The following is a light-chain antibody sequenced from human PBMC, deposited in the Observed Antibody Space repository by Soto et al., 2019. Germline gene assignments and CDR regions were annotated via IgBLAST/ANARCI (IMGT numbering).Light chain of an antibody. CDR2: LGS. CDR1: QSLLHSNGYNY. J-gene: IGKJ1*01. V-gene: IGKV2-28*01. CDR3: MQSLHTPRT. Sequence: DTVMTQSPLSLPVTPVEPASISCRSSQSLLHSNGYNYLDWYLQKPGQSPQLLIYLGSSRASGVPDRCSGSASGTDFTLKISRVEAEDVGFYYCMQSLHTPRTFGQGTNVEIK.